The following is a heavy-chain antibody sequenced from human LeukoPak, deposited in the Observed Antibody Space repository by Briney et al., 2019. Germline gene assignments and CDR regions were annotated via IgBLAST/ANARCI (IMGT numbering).Heavy chain of an antibody. J-gene: IGHJ6*02. CDR2: MNPNSGNT. D-gene: IGHD3-9*01. Sequence: ASVKVSCKASGYTFTSYVINWVRQATGQGLEWMGWMNPNSGNTGYAQKFQGRVTMTRNTSISTAYMELSSLRSEDTAVYYCARGPLRLYFDWLSYYYYGMDVWGQGTTVTVSS. V-gene: IGHV1-8*01. CDR1: GYTFTSYV. CDR3: ARGPLRLYFDWLSYYYYGMDV.